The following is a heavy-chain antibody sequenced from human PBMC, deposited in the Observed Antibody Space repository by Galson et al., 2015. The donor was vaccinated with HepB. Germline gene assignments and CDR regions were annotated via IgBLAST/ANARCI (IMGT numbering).Heavy chain of an antibody. D-gene: IGHD3-22*01. V-gene: IGHV1-18*01. CDR1: GYTFTSYG. CDR3: ARDSGYYDSSLFDY. Sequence: SVKVSCKASGYTFTSYGISWVRQAPGQGLEWMGWISAYNGNTNYAQKLQGRVTMTTDTSTSTAYMELRSLRSDDTAVYYCARDSGYYDSSLFDYWGQGTLVTVSS. CDR2: ISAYNGNT. J-gene: IGHJ4*02.